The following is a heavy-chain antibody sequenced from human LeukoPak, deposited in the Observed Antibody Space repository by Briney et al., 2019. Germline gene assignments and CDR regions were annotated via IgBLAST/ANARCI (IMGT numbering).Heavy chain of an antibody. Sequence: GGSLRLSCAASGFTLSDYWMHWVRQAPGKGLEWVSAISGSGGSTYYADSVKGRFTISRDNSKNTLYLQMNSLRAEDTAVYYCAKAMVRGVPKYGMDVWGQGTTVTVSS. CDR3: AKAMVRGVPKYGMDV. J-gene: IGHJ6*02. V-gene: IGHV3-23*01. CDR2: ISGSGGST. D-gene: IGHD3-10*01. CDR1: GFTLSDYW.